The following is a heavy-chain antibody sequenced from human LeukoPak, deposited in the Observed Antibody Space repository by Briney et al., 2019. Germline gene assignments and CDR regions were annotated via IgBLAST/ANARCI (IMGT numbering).Heavy chain of an antibody. D-gene: IGHD4-17*01. V-gene: IGHV4-59*08. Sequence: PSETLSLTCTVSGGSISSYYWSWIRQPPGKGLEWIGYIYYSGSTNYNPSLKSRVTISVDTSKNQFSLKLSSVTAADTAVYYCARHPSDYGDSRFDPWGQGTLVTVSS. J-gene: IGHJ5*02. CDR3: ARHPSDYGDSRFDP. CDR1: GGSISSYY. CDR2: IYYSGST.